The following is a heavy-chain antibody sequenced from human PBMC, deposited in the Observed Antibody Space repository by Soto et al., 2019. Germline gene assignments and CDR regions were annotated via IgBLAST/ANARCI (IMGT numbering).Heavy chain of an antibody. CDR1: GGSFSGYY. Sequence: SETLSLTCAVYGGSFSGYYWSWIRQPPGKGLEWIGEINHSGSTNYNPSLKSRVTISVDTSKNQFSLKLSSVTAADTAVYYCASPGVAAAGNGDYWGQGSLVTVSS. J-gene: IGHJ4*02. CDR3: ASPGVAAAGNGDY. V-gene: IGHV4-34*01. CDR2: INHSGST. D-gene: IGHD6-13*01.